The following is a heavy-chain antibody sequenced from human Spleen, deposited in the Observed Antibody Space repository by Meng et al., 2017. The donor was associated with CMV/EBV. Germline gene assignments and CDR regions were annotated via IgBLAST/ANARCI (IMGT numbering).Heavy chain of an antibody. D-gene: IGHD3-22*01. CDR2: IYYSGST. J-gene: IGHJ4*02. V-gene: IGHV4-39*07. CDR3: ARWLGSAFDY. CDR1: GGSISSSRYY. Sequence: SETLSLTCTVSGGSISSSRYYWGWIRQPPGKGLEWIGSIYYSGSTSYNPSLKSRVTISVDTSKNQFSLKLSSVTAADTAVYYCARWLGSAFDYWGQGTLVTVSS.